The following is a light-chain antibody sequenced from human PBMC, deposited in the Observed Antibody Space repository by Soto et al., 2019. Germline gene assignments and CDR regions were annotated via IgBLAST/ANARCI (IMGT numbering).Light chain of an antibody. CDR1: QSINTW. J-gene: IGKJ1*01. CDR2: DAS. Sequence: DIQMAQSPSALSASVGDRVTITCRASQSINTWLAWYQQKPGKAPKLLIYDASSLERGVPSRFSGSGSGTEFTLTISSLQPDDFATYYCQQYNSYPWTFGQGTKVDIK. CDR3: QQYNSYPWT. V-gene: IGKV1-5*01.